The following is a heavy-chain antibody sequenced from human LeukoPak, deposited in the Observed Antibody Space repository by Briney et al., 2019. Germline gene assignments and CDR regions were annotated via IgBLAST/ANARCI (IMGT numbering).Heavy chain of an antibody. J-gene: IGHJ4*02. CDR1: GFTFSSYS. D-gene: IGHD6-19*01. CDR3: ERGGIAVAGSDY. V-gene: IGHV3-21*01. CDR2: ISSSSSYI. Sequence: GGSLRLSCAASGFTFSSYSMNWVRQAPGKGLEWVSSISSSSSYIYYADSVKGRFTISRDNAKNSLYLQMNSLRAEDTAVYYCERGGIAVAGSDYWGQGTLDTVSS.